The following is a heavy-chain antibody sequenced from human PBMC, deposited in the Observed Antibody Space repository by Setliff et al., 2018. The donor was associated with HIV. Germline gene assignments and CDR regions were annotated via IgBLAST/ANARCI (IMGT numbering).Heavy chain of an antibody. J-gene: IGHJ3*02. CDR3: ATRSYYYDSSGYSSRGAFDI. Sequence: ASVKVSCKVSGYTLTELSRHWVRRTPGKGLEWMGGFDPEDGEIIYVKKFHGRVTMTEDTSTDTAYMELSSLTSEDTAVYFCATRSYYYDSSGYSSRGAFDIWGQGTMVTVSS. CDR1: GYTLTELS. CDR2: FDPEDGEI. V-gene: IGHV1-24*01. D-gene: IGHD3-22*01.